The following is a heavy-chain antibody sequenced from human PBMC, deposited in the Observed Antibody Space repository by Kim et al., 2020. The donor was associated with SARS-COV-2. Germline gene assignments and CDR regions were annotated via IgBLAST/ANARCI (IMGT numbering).Heavy chain of an antibody. CDR3: AKATGRAVAGTHFDY. D-gene: IGHD6-19*01. Sequence: DSEKGRSTLPRDNSKNTLYLQINSLRAEDTAVYYCAKATGRAVAGTHFDYWGQGTLVTVSS. J-gene: IGHJ4*02. V-gene: IGHV3-23*01.